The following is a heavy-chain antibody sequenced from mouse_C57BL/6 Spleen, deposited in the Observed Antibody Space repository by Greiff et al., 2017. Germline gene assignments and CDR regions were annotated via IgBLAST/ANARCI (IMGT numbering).Heavy chain of an antibody. J-gene: IGHJ2*01. CDR1: GFTFSSYA. CDR3: ARDNYSNYVWYFDD. V-gene: IGHV5-4*01. CDR2: ISDGGSYT. D-gene: IGHD2-5*01. Sequence: EVQLVESGGGLVKPGGSLKLSCAASGFTFSSYAMSWVRQTPEKRLEWVATISDGGSYTYYPDNVKGRFTISRDNAKNNLYLQMSHLKSEDTAMYYCARDNYSNYVWYFDDWGEGTTLTVAS.